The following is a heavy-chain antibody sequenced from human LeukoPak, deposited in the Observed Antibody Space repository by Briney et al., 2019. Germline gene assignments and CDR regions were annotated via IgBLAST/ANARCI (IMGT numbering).Heavy chain of an antibody. CDR1: GLIFDDDA. D-gene: IGHD6-6*01. Sequence: GGSLRLSCAASGLIFDDDAMHWVRQAPGKGLEWVSGISWNSGSIGYADSVKGRFTISRDNAKNSLFLQMNSLRAEDMAVYYCAKEYSSSYTAYMDVWGKGTTVTVSS. CDR3: AKEYSSSYTAYMDV. V-gene: IGHV3-9*03. J-gene: IGHJ6*03. CDR2: ISWNSGSI.